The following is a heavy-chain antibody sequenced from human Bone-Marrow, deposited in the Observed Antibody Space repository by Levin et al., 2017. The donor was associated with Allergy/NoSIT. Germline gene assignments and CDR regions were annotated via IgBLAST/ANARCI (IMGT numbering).Heavy chain of an antibody. V-gene: IGHV3-23*01. CDR2: ISGDGVYI. CDR1: GFAFDNYA. D-gene: IGHD2-15*01. J-gene: IGHJ4*02. Sequence: GGSLRLSCAASGFAFDNYAMTWVRQAPGKGLQWVSAISGDGVYIYYSDSVRGRFTVSRDNSMNTVYLQMNSLRGEDTAVYYCAKNLVNGIAAYEYWGQGTLVTVSS. CDR3: AKNLVNGIAAYEY.